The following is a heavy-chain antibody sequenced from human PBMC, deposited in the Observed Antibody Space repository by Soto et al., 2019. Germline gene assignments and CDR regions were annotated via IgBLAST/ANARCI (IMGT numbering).Heavy chain of an antibody. D-gene: IGHD6-13*01. CDR1: GFTFSSYG. CDR3: ANEDSSSWHYSYGMDV. Sequence: QVQLVESGGGVVQPGRSLRLSCAASGFTFSSYGMNWVRQAPGKGLEWVAVISYDGSNKYYADSVKGRFTISRDSSKNMLYLQMNSLRAEDTAVYYCANEDSSSWHYSYGMDVWGQGTTVTVSS. V-gene: IGHV3-30*18. J-gene: IGHJ6*02. CDR2: ISYDGSNK.